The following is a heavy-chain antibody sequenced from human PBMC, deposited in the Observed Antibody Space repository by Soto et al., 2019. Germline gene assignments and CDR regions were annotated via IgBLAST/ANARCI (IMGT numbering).Heavy chain of an antibody. Sequence: SETLSLTCTVSGGSISSYYWSWIRQPPGKGLEWIGYTYYSGSTYYNPSLKSRVTISVDTSKNQFSLKLSSVTAADTAVYYCARDRKVAAGPQNYYYYGMDVWGQGTTVTVSS. V-gene: IGHV4-59*01. CDR1: GGSISSYY. CDR2: TYYSGST. D-gene: IGHD6-13*01. CDR3: ARDRKVAAGPQNYYYYGMDV. J-gene: IGHJ6*02.